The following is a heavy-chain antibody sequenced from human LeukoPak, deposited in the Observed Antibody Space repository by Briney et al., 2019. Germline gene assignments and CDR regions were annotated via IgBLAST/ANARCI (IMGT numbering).Heavy chain of an antibody. J-gene: IGHJ4*02. Sequence: SETLSLTCAVYGGSFSGYYWSWIRQPPGKGLEWIGEINHSGSTNYNPSLKSRVTISVDTSKNQFSLKLSSVTAADTAVYYCARGGDTYYYDSSGFGYWGQGTLVTVSS. CDR2: INHSGST. CDR3: ARGGDTYYYDSSGFGY. D-gene: IGHD3-22*01. CDR1: GGSFSGYY. V-gene: IGHV4-34*01.